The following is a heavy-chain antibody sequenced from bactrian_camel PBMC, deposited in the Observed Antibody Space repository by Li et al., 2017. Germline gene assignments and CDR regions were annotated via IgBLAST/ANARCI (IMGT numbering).Heavy chain of an antibody. CDR1: GYC. CDR3: AASSRLTGLSLTPGTYNY. V-gene: IGHV3S63*01. J-gene: IGHJ4*01. D-gene: IGHD7*01. CDR2: ISNGGGVT. Sequence: LVESGGGSVQAGGSLTLSCTVSGYCMGWFRQAPGKEREGVASISNGGGVTYYTDSVKGRFTISRDNTKNTVYLQMNSLKLEDTAMYYCAASSRLTGLSLTPGTYNYWGQGTQVTVS.